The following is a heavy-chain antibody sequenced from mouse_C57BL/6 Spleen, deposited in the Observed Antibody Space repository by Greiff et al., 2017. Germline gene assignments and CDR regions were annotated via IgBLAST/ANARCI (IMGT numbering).Heavy chain of an antibody. J-gene: IGHJ4*01. CDR3: ARAGYSNLYAMDY. V-gene: IGHV5-4*01. CDR2: ISAGGSYT. D-gene: IGHD2-5*01. CDR1: GFTFSSYA. Sequence: EVQRVESGGGLVKPGGSLKLSCAASGFTFSSYAMSWVRQTPEKRLEWVATISAGGSYTYDPDNVKGRFTISRDNAKNNLYLQMSHLKSEDTAMYYCARAGYSNLYAMDYWGQGTSVTVSS.